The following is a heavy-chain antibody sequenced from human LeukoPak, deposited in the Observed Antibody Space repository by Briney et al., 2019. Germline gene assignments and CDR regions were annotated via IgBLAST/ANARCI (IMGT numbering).Heavy chain of an antibody. Sequence: SETLSLTCTVSGGSISSSSYYWGWIRQPPGKGLEWIGSIYYSGSTYYNPSLKSRVTISVDTSKNQFSLKLSSVTAADTAVYYCARRTRGYSYGSLDYWGRGTLVTVSS. J-gene: IGHJ4*02. D-gene: IGHD5-18*01. CDR2: IYYSGST. CDR3: ARRTRGYSYGSLDY. V-gene: IGHV4-39*01. CDR1: GGSISSSSYY.